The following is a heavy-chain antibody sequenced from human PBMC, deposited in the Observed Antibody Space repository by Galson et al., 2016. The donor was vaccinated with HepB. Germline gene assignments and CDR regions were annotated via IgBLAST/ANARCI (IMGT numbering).Heavy chain of an antibody. J-gene: IGHJ4*02. D-gene: IGHD3-10*01. CDR3: ARERSGSGPLSFFDS. CDR2: ISPDGNNK. Sequence: SLRLSCAASSLIFNRDAIHWVRQGPGKGLDWVAFISPDGNNKIYTNSVRGRFTISRDRSKNTFYLQMDSLRGDDTAVYYCARERSGSGPLSFFDSWGQGTLVSVSS. CDR1: SLIFNRDA. V-gene: IGHV3-30-3*01.